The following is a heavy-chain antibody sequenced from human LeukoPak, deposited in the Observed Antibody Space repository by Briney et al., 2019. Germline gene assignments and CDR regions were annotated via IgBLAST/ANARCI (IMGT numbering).Heavy chain of an antibody. Sequence: GGSLRLSCAASGFTFSSYGMSWVRQAPGKGLEWVSAISGSGGSTYYADSVKGRFTISRDNSKNTLYLQMNSLRAEDTAVYYCAKPSIGELDFLFDYWGQGTLVTVSS. CDR1: GFTFSSYG. V-gene: IGHV3-23*01. CDR2: ISGSGGST. CDR3: AKPSIGELDFLFDY. J-gene: IGHJ4*02. D-gene: IGHD3-10*01.